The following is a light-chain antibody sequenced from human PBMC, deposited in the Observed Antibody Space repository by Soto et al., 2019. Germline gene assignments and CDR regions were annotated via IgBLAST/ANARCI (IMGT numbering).Light chain of an antibody. Sequence: DIQMTQSPSTLSASVGDRVTITCRASQSINSWVAWYQQKPGKAPKVVIYDASSLASGVPSRFSGSGSGTEFTLTIGSLHPDDFATYYCQRYNAFSQTFGQGTKVEI. CDR1: QSINSW. CDR3: QRYNAFSQT. J-gene: IGKJ1*01. V-gene: IGKV1-5*01. CDR2: DAS.